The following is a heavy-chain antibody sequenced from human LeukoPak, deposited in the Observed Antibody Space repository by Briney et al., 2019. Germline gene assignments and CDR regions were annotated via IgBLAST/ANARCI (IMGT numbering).Heavy chain of an antibody. CDR3: ARYGSYSYGS. CDR1: GGSFSGYY. CDR2: INHSGST. D-gene: IGHD5-18*01. Sequence: PSETLSLTCAVYGGSFSGYYWSWIRQPPGKGLEWIGEINHSGSTNYNPSLKSRVTISVDTSKNQFSLKLSSVTAADTAVYYCARYGSYSYGSWGQATLVTVSS. J-gene: IGHJ4*02. V-gene: IGHV4-34*01.